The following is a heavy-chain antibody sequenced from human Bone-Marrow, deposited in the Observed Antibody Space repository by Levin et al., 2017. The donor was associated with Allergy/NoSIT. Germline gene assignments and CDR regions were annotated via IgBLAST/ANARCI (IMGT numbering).Heavy chain of an antibody. D-gene: IGHD1-26*01. J-gene: IGHJ4*02. CDR3: AKDWYSGTYYLFDY. CDR2: ISGSRGST. Sequence: QSGGSLRLSCAASGYTFSSYALSWVRQAPGKGLEWVSAISGSRGSTYYADSVKGRFTISRDNSKNTLYLQMNSLRAEDTAVYYCAKDWYSGTYYLFDYWGQGTLVTVSS. V-gene: IGHV3-23*01. CDR1: GYTFSSYA.